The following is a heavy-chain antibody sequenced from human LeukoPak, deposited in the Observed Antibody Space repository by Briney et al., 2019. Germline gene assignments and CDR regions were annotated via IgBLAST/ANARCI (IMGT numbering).Heavy chain of an antibody. Sequence: SETLSLTCTVSGGSISSYYWSWIRQPPGKGLEWIGYIYYSGSTNYNPSLKSRVTISVDTSKNQFSLKLSSVTAADTAVYYCARSGYSYGLIYWGRGTLVTVSS. CDR1: GGSISSYY. D-gene: IGHD5-18*01. V-gene: IGHV4-59*01. J-gene: IGHJ4*02. CDR2: IYYSGST. CDR3: ARSGYSYGLIY.